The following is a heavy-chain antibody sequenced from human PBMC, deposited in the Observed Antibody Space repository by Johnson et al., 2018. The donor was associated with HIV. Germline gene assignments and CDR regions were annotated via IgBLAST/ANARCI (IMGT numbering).Heavy chain of an antibody. CDR1: GFTFSKSW. J-gene: IGHJ3*01. Sequence: VQLVESGGGLVQPGGSLRLSCAASGFTFSKSWMHWVRQAPGKGLVCVSGIYENGNTIYYADSVKGRFTISRDNAKNSLYLQMNSLRAEDTAVYYCAKDQWTSSWTNDAFDFWGQGTMVTVSS. CDR3: AKDQWTSSWTNDAFDF. CDR2: IYENGNTI. V-gene: IGHV3-74*01. D-gene: IGHD6-13*01.